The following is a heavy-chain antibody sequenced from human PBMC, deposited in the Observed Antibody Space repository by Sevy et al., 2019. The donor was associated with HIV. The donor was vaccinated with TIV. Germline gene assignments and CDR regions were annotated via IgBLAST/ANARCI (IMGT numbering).Heavy chain of an antibody. J-gene: IGHJ4*02. Sequence: GGSLRLSCAASGFTFSSYSMNWVRQAPGKGLEWVSYISHSSTTIYYAVSVKGRFTISRDTAKNSLYLQMHSLRAEDTAVYYWARAPPYSGLDYWGRGTLVTISS. CDR2: ISHSSTTI. CDR3: ARAPPYSGLDY. D-gene: IGHD4-4*01. CDR1: GFTFSSYS. V-gene: IGHV3-48*01.